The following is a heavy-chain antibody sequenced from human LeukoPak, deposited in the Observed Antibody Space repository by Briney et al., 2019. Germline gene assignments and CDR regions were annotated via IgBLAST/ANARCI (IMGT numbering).Heavy chain of an antibody. CDR2: ISAYNGNT. CDR1: GYTFTSYG. Sequence: ASVKVSCKACGYTFTSYGISWVRQAPGQGLEWMGWISAYNGNTNYAQKLQGRVTMTTDTSTSTAYMELRSLRSDDTAVYYCARQVIPYGDYDYWGQGTLVTVSS. V-gene: IGHV1-18*01. D-gene: IGHD4-17*01. J-gene: IGHJ4*02. CDR3: ARQVIPYGDYDY.